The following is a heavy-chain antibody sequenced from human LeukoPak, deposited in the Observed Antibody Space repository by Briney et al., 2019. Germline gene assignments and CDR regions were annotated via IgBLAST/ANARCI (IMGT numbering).Heavy chain of an antibody. CDR1: GGSISINSYY. V-gene: IGHV4-39*01. J-gene: IGHJ4*02. CDR3: ARQAVTTVTTSFFDY. Sequence: KTSETLSLTCTVSGGSISINSYYWGWIRQPPGKGLEWIGSIYSSGSTYYNPSLKSRITISVDTSKNQFSLRLNSVTAADTAVYYCARQAVTTVTTSFFDYWGQGTLVTVSS. D-gene: IGHD4-17*01. CDR2: IYSSGST.